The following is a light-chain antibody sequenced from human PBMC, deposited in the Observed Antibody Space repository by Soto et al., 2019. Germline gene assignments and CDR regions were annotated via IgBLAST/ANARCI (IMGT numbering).Light chain of an antibody. CDR3: QQYGSSPLT. CDR1: QSVSSSY. CDR2: GAS. J-gene: IGKJ4*01. Sequence: IMLTHSPRTLSLTPGERATLSCRASQSVSSSYLAWYQQKPGQAPRLLIYGASSRATGIPDRFSGSGSGTDFTLTISRLEPEDFAVYYCQQYGSSPLTFGGGTKVDIK. V-gene: IGKV3-20*01.